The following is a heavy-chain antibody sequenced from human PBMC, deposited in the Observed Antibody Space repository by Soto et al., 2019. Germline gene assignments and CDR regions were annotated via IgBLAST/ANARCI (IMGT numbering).Heavy chain of an antibody. CDR1: YSSIIYGYY. V-gene: IGHV4-38-2*01. CDR2: IYYSGNT. CDR3: ARQGHGSGPKWFES. Sequence: SETLSLTCAVSYSSIIYGYYFGCIRHPPGKGLEWIGSIYYSGNTYYNPSLKSRLTISVDTSKNLFSLKLNSVTAADTAVYYCARQGHGSGPKWFESWGQGTLVTVSS. D-gene: IGHD3-10*01. J-gene: IGHJ5*01.